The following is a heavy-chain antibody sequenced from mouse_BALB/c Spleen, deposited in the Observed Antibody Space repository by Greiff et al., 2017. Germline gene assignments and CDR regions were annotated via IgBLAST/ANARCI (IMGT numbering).Heavy chain of an antibody. CDR2: IWAGGST. CDR3: ARDGTTATWGFAY. Sequence: QVQLQQSGPGLVAPSQSLSITCTVSGFSLTSYGVHWVRQPPGKGLEWLGVIWAGGSTNYNSALMSRLSISKDNSKSQVFLKMNSLQTDDTAMYYCARDGTTATWGFAYWGQGTLVTVSA. V-gene: IGHV2-9*02. D-gene: IGHD1-2*01. CDR1: GFSLTSYG. J-gene: IGHJ3*01.